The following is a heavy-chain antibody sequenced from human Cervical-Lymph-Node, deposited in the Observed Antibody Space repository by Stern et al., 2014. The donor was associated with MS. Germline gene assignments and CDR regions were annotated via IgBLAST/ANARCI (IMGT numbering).Heavy chain of an antibody. D-gene: IGHD4-17*01. J-gene: IGHJ6*02. CDR3: ASPLTATSVPFGYYGMDV. Sequence: VQLVESGAEVKKPGSSVKVSCKASGGTFSNYATSWVRQAPGQGLERMGGIVPPFGQPNYAQKFQGRVTITADESTSTAYMDLSSLRSEDTAVYYCASPLTATSVPFGYYGMDVWGQGTTVTVS. V-gene: IGHV1-69*01. CDR2: IVPPFGQP. CDR1: GGTFSNYA.